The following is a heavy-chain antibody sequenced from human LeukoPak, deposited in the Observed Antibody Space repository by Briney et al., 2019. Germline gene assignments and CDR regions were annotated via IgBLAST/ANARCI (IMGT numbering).Heavy chain of an antibody. CDR2: IRGTGDSP. V-gene: IGHV1-18*01. CDR3: ARAPAGTLDF. J-gene: IGHJ4*02. D-gene: IGHD6-13*01. CDR1: GYTFTSYG. Sequence: ASVKVSCKASGYTFTSYGIGWVRQAPGQGLEWVGLIRGTGDSPDYAQKFQGRVTVTCDTSTSTAYLELWSLKLEDTAVYYCARAPAGTLDFWGQGTLVTVSS.